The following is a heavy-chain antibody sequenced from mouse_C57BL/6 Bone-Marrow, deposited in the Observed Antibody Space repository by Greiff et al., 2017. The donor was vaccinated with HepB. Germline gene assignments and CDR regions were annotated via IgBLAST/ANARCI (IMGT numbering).Heavy chain of an antibody. J-gene: IGHJ3*01. D-gene: IGHD1-1*01. V-gene: IGHV14-1*01. Sequence: VQLKQSGAELVRPGASVKLSCTASGFNIKDYYMHWVKQRPEQGLEWIGRIDPEDGDTEYAPKFQGKATMTADTSSNTAYLQLSSLTSEDTAVYYCTIVITTARSFAYGGQGTLVTVSA. CDR3: TIVITTARSFAY. CDR1: GFNIKDYY. CDR2: IDPEDGDT.